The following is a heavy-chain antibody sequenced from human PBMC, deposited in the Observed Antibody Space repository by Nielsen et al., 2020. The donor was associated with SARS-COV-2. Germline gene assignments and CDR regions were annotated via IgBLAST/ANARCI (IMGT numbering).Heavy chain of an antibody. D-gene: IGHD2-2*01. V-gene: IGHV4-59*01. CDR1: GGSISSYY. CDR3: ARDGTYCSSTSCYGLSGYYGMDV. J-gene: IGHJ6*02. CDR2: IYYSGST. Sequence: SETLSLTCTVSGGSISSYYWSWIRQPPGKGLEWIGYIYYSGSTNYNPSLKSRVTISVDTSKNQFSLKLSSVTAADTAVYYCARDGTYCSSTSCYGLSGYYGMDVWGHGTTVTVSS.